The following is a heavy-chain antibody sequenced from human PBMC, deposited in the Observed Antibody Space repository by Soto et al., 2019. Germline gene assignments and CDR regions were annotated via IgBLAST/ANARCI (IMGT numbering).Heavy chain of an antibody. CDR2: TYHSGST. J-gene: IGHJ4*02. V-gene: IGHV4-4*02. Sequence: SETLSLTCTVSGGSIISKDWWTWVRQSPGKGLEWIGETYHSGSTNYNPSLKSRLTISVDTSKNQFSLKLSSVTAADTAVYYCATGHSSSWYYFDYWGQGALVTVSS. CDR1: GGSIISKDW. D-gene: IGHD6-13*01. CDR3: ATGHSSSWYYFDY.